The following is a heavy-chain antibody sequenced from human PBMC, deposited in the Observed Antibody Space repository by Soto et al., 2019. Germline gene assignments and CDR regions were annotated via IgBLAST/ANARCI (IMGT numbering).Heavy chain of an antibody. CDR1: GDSVSSNSAA. V-gene: IGHV6-1*01. Sequence: QVQLQQSGPGLVKPSQTLSLTCVISGDSVSSNSAAWNWIRQSPSRGLEWLGRTYYRSQWYNDYAVSVKGRIIITPDTSKNQFSLQLSSVTPEDTAVYYCARTVARDYYYKGVDVWGQGTTVTVSS. CDR2: TYYRSQWYN. CDR3: ARTVARDYYYKGVDV. J-gene: IGHJ6*02. D-gene: IGHD6-19*01.